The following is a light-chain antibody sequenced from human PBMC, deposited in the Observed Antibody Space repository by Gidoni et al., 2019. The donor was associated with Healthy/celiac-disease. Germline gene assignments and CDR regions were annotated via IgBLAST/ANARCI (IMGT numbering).Light chain of an antibody. CDR2: DAS. CDR3: QQRSI. CDR1: QSVSSY. V-gene: IGKV3-11*01. Sequence: EIVLTQSPATLSLSPGERATLSCRASQSVSSYLAWYQQKPGQAPRLLIYDASNRATGIPARFSGSGSGTDFTLTISSQEPEDFAVYYCQQRSIFGQGTRLEIK. J-gene: IGKJ5*01.